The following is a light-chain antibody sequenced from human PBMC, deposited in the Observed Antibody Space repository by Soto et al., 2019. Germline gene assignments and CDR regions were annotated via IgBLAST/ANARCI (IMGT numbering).Light chain of an antibody. Sequence: QSVLTQPPSVSGAPGQRVTIFCIGSSSNIGAGYDVHWYQLLPGTAPKLLIYGNNKRPSGVPDRFSGSKSGSSASLAITGLQAEDEADYSCQSYDFSLTGVIFGGGTQLTVL. CDR2: GNN. CDR1: SSNIGAGYD. J-gene: IGLJ2*01. V-gene: IGLV1-40*01. CDR3: QSYDFSLTGVI.